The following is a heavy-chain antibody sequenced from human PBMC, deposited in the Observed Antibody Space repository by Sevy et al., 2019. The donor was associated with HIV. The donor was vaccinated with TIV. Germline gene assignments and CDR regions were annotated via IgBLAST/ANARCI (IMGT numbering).Heavy chain of an antibody. Sequence: GGSLRLSCAASGFTFSIYTMSWDRQAPGKGLEWVSTFCFGGSKIYYAHSVKGRFTISRDNSRNTVYLQVNSLRADDTAVYYCAREGCTQPHDYWGQGTLVTVSS. CDR1: GFTFSIYT. CDR3: AREGCTQPHDY. CDR2: FCFGGSKI. J-gene: IGHJ4*02. D-gene: IGHD2-8*01. V-gene: IGHV3-23*01.